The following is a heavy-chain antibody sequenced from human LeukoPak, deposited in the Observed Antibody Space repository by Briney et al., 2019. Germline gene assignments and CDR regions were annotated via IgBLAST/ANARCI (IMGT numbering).Heavy chain of an antibody. CDR3: ARAREGGRDGYNLDY. J-gene: IGHJ4*02. D-gene: IGHD5-24*01. Sequence: GGSLRLSCAASGFTFSPYSMNWVRQAPGKGLEWVSSISSSSSYIYYADSVKGRFTISRDNAKNSLYLQMNSLRAEDTAVYYCARAREGGRDGYNLDYWGQGTLVTVSS. V-gene: IGHV3-21*01. CDR1: GFTFSPYS. CDR2: ISSSSSYI.